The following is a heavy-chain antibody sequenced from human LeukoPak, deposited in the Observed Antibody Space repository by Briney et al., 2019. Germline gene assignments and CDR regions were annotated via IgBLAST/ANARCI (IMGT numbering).Heavy chain of an antibody. CDR1: GFTFSNYM. V-gene: IGHV3-74*01. CDR2: IKSDGITI. D-gene: IGHD1-20*01. Sequence: PGGSQRLSCAASGFTFSNYMMHWVRQAPGKGLVWVSRIKSDGITITYADSVKGRFTISRDNAKNTLYLQMNSLRAEDTAVYYCLRDLNWSLDQWGQGTLVTVSS. J-gene: IGHJ4*02. CDR3: LRDLNWSLDQ.